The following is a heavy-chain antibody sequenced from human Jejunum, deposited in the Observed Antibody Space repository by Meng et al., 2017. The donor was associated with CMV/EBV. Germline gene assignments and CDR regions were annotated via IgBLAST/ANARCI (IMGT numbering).Heavy chain of an antibody. CDR3: AILTVTMSRYYGMDV. V-gene: IGHV1-46*01. CDR1: YIFTDYY. CDR2: INPDLDLT. Sequence: YIFTDYYLHWVRQAPGQGLEWMGIINPDLDLTNYAQHLRDRLTVTRDTSTNTVYMELRSLRSEDTAVYYCAILTVTMSRYYGMDVWGQGTTVTVSS. J-gene: IGHJ6*02. D-gene: IGHD4-17*01.